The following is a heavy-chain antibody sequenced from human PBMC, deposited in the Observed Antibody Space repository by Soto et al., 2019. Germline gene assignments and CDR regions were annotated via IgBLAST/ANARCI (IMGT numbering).Heavy chain of an antibody. Sequence: SGPTLVNPTQTLTLTCTFSGFSLSTSGMCVSWIRQPPGKALEWLARIDWDDDKYYSTSLKTRLTISKDTSKNQVVLTMTNMDPVDTATYYCARLSIAAAGTRSDYWGQGTLVTVSS. CDR2: IDWDDDK. J-gene: IGHJ4*02. V-gene: IGHV2-70*11. CDR3: ARLSIAAAGTRSDY. D-gene: IGHD6-13*01. CDR1: GFSLSTSGMC.